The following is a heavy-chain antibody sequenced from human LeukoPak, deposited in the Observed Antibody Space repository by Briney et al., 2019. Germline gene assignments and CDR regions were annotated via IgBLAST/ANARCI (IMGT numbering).Heavy chain of an antibody. Sequence: ASVKVSCKASGYTFTGYYMHWVRQAPGQGLEWMGWINPNSGGTNYAQKFQGRVTMTRDTSISTAYMELSRLRSDDTAVYYCARGPLLWFGELFGAFDIRGQGTMVTVSS. CDR3: ARGPLLWFGELFGAFDI. CDR1: GYTFTGYY. J-gene: IGHJ3*02. V-gene: IGHV1-2*02. D-gene: IGHD3-10*01. CDR2: INPNSGGT.